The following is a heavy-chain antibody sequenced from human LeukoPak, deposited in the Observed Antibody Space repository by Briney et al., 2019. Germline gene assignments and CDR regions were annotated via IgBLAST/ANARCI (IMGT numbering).Heavy chain of an antibody. CDR3: VRELRGYYYGLDV. CDR2: IYSSNTYI. J-gene: IGHJ6*02. Sequence: SLRLSCVASGFTYSSYDMIWVRQAPGRGISGVSSIYSSNTYIHYADSVKGRFTISRDNAKNSLYLQMSSLRAEDTAVYYCVRELRGYYYGLDVWGQGTTVTVSS. CDR1: GFTYSSYD. V-gene: IGHV3-21*01.